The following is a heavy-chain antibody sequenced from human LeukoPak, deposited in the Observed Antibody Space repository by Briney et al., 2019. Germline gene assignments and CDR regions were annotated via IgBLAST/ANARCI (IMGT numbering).Heavy chain of an antibody. J-gene: IGHJ4*02. Sequence: SVKVSCKASGGSCSSYAISWVRQAPGQGLEWMGGIIPIFGTANYAQKFQGRVTITADESTSTAYMELSSLRSEDSAVYYCARVITRVRGVRSYYFDYWGQGTLVTVSS. V-gene: IGHV1-69*13. CDR3: ARVITRVRGVRSYYFDY. CDR1: GGSCSSYA. D-gene: IGHD3-10*01. CDR2: IIPIFGTA.